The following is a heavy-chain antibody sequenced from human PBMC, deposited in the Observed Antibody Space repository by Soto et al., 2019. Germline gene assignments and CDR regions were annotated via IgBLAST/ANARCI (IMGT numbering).Heavy chain of an antibody. CDR2: LSGSGGST. Sequence: GGSLRLSCGTSGFSFGSYGMSWVRQDPGEGLEWVSGLSGSGGSTYYADSVKGRFTVSRDNSKSTLYLQMNTLRAEDTAMYYCARGNYFHAGSAYNFDYWGQGALVTVSS. J-gene: IGHJ4*02. CDR3: ARGNYFHAGSAYNFDY. D-gene: IGHD3-10*01. CDR1: GFSFGSYG. V-gene: IGHV3-23*01.